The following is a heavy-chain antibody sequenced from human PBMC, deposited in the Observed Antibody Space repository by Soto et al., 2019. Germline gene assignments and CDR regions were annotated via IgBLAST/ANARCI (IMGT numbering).Heavy chain of an antibody. CDR1: GFTFSRYW. D-gene: IGHD5-18*01. CDR2: IKQDGTEK. Sequence: PGGSLRLSXAASGFTFSRYWMNWVRQAPGKGLEWVANIKQDGTEKNYVDSVKGRFTISRDNARKSLYLQMDSLRAEDTAVYFCARGDTPMITGMDSFDIWGQGTMVTVSS. V-gene: IGHV3-7*01. J-gene: IGHJ3*02. CDR3: ARGDTPMITGMDSFDI.